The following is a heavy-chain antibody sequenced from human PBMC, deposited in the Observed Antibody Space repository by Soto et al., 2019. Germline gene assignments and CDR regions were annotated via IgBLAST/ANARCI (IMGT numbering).Heavy chain of an antibody. V-gene: IGHV3-30*03. Sequence: GGSLRLSCAASVFTFSSYGMHLVRQSLGKGLEWVAVISFDGSYKNYAGSVKGRFTISRDNSKNTLYLQINSLRDEDTAVYYCATLKGIAVAVSQKYKWLDHWGQGTLVTVSS. CDR3: ATLKGIAVAVSQKYKWLDH. D-gene: IGHD6-19*01. CDR1: VFTFSSYG. CDR2: ISFDGSYK. J-gene: IGHJ5*02.